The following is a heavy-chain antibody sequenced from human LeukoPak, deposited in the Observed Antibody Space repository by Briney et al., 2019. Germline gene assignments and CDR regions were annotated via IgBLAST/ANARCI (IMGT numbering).Heavy chain of an antibody. Sequence: GESLKISCQGSGYSFTSSWIGWVRQMPGKGLEWMGIIYPGDSDTRYSPSFQGQVAISADKSISTAYLQWSSLKASDTAMYYCARFSVGGTYYPNYWGQGTLVSVSS. V-gene: IGHV5-51*01. CDR3: ARFSVGGTYYPNY. CDR2: IYPGDSDT. D-gene: IGHD1-26*01. J-gene: IGHJ4*02. CDR1: GYSFTSSW.